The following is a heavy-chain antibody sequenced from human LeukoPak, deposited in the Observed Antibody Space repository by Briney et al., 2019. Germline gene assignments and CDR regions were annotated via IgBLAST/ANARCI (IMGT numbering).Heavy chain of an antibody. CDR3: ARPFSDLVSSDY. D-gene: IGHD5/OR15-5a*01. V-gene: IGHV3-7*01. J-gene: IGHJ4*02. CDR2: INQEGSEK. CDR1: GFTFSRYW. Sequence: GGSLRLSCVASGFTFSRYWMSWVRQAPGKGLEWVANINQEGSEKYYVDSVKGRFTISRDNAKNSLYLQMNSLRVEDTAVYYCARPFSDLVSSDYWGQGILVTVSS.